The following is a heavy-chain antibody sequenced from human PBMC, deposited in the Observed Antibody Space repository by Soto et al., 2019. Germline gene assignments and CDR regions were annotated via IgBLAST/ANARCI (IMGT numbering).Heavy chain of an antibody. CDR1: GGSFSGYY. CDR2: INHSGST. D-gene: IGHD3-3*01. CDR3: ARGGTDYDFWSGYAIKNYFDY. J-gene: IGHJ4*02. Sequence: PSETLSLNCAVYGGSFSGYYWSWIRQLPGKGLEWIGEINHSGSTNYNPSLKSRVTISVDTSKNQFSLKLSSVTAADTAVYYCARGGTDYDFWSGYAIKNYFDYWGQGTLVTVSS. V-gene: IGHV4-34*01.